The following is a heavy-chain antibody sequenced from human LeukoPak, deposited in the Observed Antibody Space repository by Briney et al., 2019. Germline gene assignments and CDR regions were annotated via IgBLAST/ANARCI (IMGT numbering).Heavy chain of an antibody. CDR2: IYYSGST. D-gene: IGHD1-14*01. Sequence: SETLSLTCTVSGGSISSSSYYWGWIRQPPGKGLEWIGSIYYSGSTYYNPSLKSRVTISVDTSKNQFSLKLSSVTAADTAVYYCARSDGMGQPRGYWGQGTLVTVSS. CDR1: GGSISSSSYY. V-gene: IGHV4-39*01. CDR3: ARSDGMGQPRGY. J-gene: IGHJ4*02.